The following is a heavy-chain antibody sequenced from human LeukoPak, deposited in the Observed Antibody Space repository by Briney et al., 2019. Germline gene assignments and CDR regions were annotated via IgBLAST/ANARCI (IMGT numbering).Heavy chain of an antibody. D-gene: IGHD6-13*01. Sequence: GGSLRLSCAASGFTFSSYAMSCVRQARGEGLECVSSISGSGGSTYYADSVKGRFTISRDNSKNTLYMQMNSLRAEDTAVYYCAKVWDSSSWYELLHCFDYWGQGTLVTVSS. CDR1: GFTFSSYA. CDR2: ISGSGGST. V-gene: IGHV3-23*01. J-gene: IGHJ4*02. CDR3: AKVWDSSSWYELLHCFDY.